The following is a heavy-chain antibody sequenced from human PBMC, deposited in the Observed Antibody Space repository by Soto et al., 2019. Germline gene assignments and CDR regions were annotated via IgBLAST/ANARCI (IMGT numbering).Heavy chain of an antibody. Sequence: VQLVESGGGVVQPGRSLRLSCAATGFTFSSYGIHWVRQAPGKGLEWVAVISYDGSNKYYADSVEGRFTISRDTAKNTLSVQMNSLRPDDTAVYYCAKDRSYDASLLDYWGQGTLVTVSS. CDR2: ISYDGSNK. CDR3: AKDRSYDASLLDY. CDR1: GFTFSSYG. D-gene: IGHD5-12*01. J-gene: IGHJ4*02. V-gene: IGHV3-30*18.